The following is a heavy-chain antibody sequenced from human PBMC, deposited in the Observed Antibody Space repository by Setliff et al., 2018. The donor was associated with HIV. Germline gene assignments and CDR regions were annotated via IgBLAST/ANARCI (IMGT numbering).Heavy chain of an antibody. CDR1: GYPISSGYY. J-gene: IGHJ3*02. CDR2: IYYTGIT. CDR3: VETDYTSSWSPDAFRI. V-gene: IGHV4-38-2*02. D-gene: IGHD6-13*01. Sequence: PSETLSLTCTVSGYPISSGYYWSWIRQPPGMRLEWIGFIYYTGITTYIPSFENRVTISVDTSKNQFSLNLSSVTAADTAVYYCVETDYTSSWSPDAFRIWGQGTMVTVSS.